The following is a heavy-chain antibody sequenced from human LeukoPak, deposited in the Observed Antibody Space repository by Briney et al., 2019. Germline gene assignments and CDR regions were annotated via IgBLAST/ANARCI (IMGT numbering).Heavy chain of an antibody. V-gene: IGHV3-21*01. Sequence: GGSLRLSCAASGLTFSRYSMNWVRQAPGKGLEWVSSISYSSSYIYYADSVKGRCTISRDNAKNSLYLQMNSLRAEDTAVYYCAAQSSTPGWFDLWGQGTLVTVSS. CDR3: AAQSSTPGWFDL. D-gene: IGHD2-2*01. CDR1: GLTFSRYS. CDR2: ISYSSSYI. J-gene: IGHJ5*02.